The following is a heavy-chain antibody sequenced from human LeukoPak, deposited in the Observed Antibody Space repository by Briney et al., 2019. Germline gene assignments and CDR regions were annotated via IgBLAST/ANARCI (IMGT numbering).Heavy chain of an antibody. CDR2: IWYDGSNK. D-gene: IGHD5-12*01. CDR3: ARGATIGYSGYDYFDY. Sequence: PGGSLRLSCAASGFTFSSYGMHWVRQAPGKGLEWVAVIWYDGSNKYCADSVKGRFTISRDNSKNTLYLQMNSLRAEDTAVYYCARGATIGYSGYDYFDYWGQGTLVTVSS. J-gene: IGHJ4*02. CDR1: GFTFSSYG. V-gene: IGHV3-33*01.